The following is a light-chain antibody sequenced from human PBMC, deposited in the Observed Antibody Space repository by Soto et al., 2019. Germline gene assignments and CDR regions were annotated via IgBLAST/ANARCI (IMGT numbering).Light chain of an antibody. V-gene: IGKV3-11*01. CDR1: QSFRGL. Sequence: EVVLTQSPVTRSLSPGERAPLSYRASQSFRGLLAWYQQKPGQAPRLLIYDAYNRATGIPPRFSGSGSGTDFTLTISSLEPEDSAVYCCQQRHMWPITFGQGTRLEIK. CDR3: QQRHMWPIT. CDR2: DAY. J-gene: IGKJ5*01.